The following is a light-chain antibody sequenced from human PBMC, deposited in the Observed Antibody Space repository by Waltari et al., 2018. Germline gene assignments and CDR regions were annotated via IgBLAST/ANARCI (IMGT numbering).Light chain of an antibody. CDR3: CSYAGSGTWV. CDR2: EVT. CDR1: SSDIGYYNL. J-gene: IGLJ3*02. V-gene: IGLV2-23*02. Sequence: QSALTQPASVSGSPGQSITISCTGPSSDIGYYNLVSWYQHLPGKAPKVMIYEVTKRPSGVSNRFSGSKSGNTASLTISGVQAEDEGHYYCCSYAGSGTWVFGGGTKLTVL.